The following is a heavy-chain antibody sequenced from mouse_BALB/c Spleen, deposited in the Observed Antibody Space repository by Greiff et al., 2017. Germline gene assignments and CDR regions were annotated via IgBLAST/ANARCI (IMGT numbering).Heavy chain of an antibody. CDR2: INSNGGST. CDR1: GFTFSSYY. J-gene: IGHJ3*01. CDR3: ARHEGGIGTTFAY. V-gene: IGHV5-6-2*01. D-gene: IGHD2-14*01. Sequence: EVKVEESGGGLVKLGGSLKLSCAASGFTFSSYYMSWVRQTPEKRLELVAAINSNGGSTYYPDTVKGRFTISRDNAKNTLYLQMSSLKSEDTALYYCARHEGGIGTTFAYWGQGTLVTVSA.